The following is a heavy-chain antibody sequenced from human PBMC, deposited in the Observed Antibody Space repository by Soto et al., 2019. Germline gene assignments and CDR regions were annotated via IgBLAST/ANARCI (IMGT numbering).Heavy chain of an antibody. J-gene: IGHJ4*02. V-gene: IGHV4-30-2*01. CDR1: GGSISSGGFC. Sequence: SETLSLTCAVSGGSISSGGFCWSWIRQPPGKGLEWIGYICHSGTTYYNPSLKSRVTISLDMSKNQFSLKLNSVSAADTAVYYCARQFYFGSGSDHNRPFGFWGQGTLLTGSS. D-gene: IGHD3-10*01. CDR2: ICHSGTT. CDR3: ARQFYFGSGSDHNRPFGF.